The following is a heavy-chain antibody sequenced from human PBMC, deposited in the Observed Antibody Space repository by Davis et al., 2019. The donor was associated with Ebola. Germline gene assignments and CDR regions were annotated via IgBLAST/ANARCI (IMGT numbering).Heavy chain of an antibody. V-gene: IGHV3-64*01. Sequence: GESLKISCAASGFTFSSYAMHWVRQAPGKGLEYVSAISSNGGSTYYANSVKGRFTISRDNSKNTLYLQMNSLRAEDTAVYYCARDRVADHDFWRGYYFYALDVWGQGTTVTVSS. CDR1: GFTFSSYA. CDR2: ISSNGGST. J-gene: IGHJ6*02. D-gene: IGHD3-3*01. CDR3: ARDRVADHDFWRGYYFYALDV.